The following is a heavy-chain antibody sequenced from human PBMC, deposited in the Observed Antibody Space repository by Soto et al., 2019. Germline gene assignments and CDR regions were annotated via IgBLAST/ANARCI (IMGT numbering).Heavy chain of an antibody. CDR1: GYTFTGYY. J-gene: IGHJ6*02. Sequence: GASVKVSCKASGYTFTGYYMHWVRQAPGQGLEWMGWINPNSGGTNYAQKFQGWVTMTRDTSISTAYMELGRLRSDDTAVYYCARVSIAARPWYSNYYYGMDVWGQGTTVTVSS. CDR2: INPNSGGT. CDR3: ARVSIAARPWYSNYYYGMDV. V-gene: IGHV1-2*04. D-gene: IGHD6-6*01.